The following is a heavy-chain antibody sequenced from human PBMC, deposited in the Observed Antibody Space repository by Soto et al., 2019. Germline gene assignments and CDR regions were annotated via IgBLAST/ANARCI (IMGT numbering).Heavy chain of an antibody. Sequence: QMQLVQSGAEVKKPGASVKVSCKASGYAFTRHYIHWVRQAPGQGLEWMGIINSSGGHTYYAQKFQGRVALISDTSTSTVYMELSSLRSEDTSVYYFARDLLAAGSDALDIWGQGTMVTVSS. CDR3: ARDLLAAGSDALDI. D-gene: IGHD6-13*01. CDR2: INSSGGHT. V-gene: IGHV1-46*01. CDR1: GYAFTRHY. J-gene: IGHJ3*02.